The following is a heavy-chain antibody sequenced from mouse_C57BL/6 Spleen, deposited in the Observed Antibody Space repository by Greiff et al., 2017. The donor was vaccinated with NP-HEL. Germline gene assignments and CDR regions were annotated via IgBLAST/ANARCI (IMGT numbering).Heavy chain of an antibody. Sequence: QVQLQQSGPGLVQPSQSLSITCTVSGFSLTSYGVHWVRQSPGKGLEWLGVIWSGGSTDYNAALISRLSISKDNSKSQVFFKMNSLQADDTAIYYCARKKGYYDYDVGAMDYWGQGTSVTVSS. V-gene: IGHV2-2*01. CDR2: IWSGGST. D-gene: IGHD2-4*01. J-gene: IGHJ4*01. CDR1: GFSLTSYG. CDR3: ARKKGYYDYDVGAMDY.